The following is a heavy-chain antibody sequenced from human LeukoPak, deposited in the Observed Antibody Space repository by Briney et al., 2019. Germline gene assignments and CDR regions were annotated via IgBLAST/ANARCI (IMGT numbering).Heavy chain of an antibody. Sequence: SETLSLTCTVSGGSISSYYWSWIRQPAGQGLEWIGRIYTSGSTNYHPSLTSRVTMSVDTYKNQFVLQLGSVTAADTAVYYCARDPVVVEATPGDYYYGMDVWGQGTTVTVSS. J-gene: IGHJ6*02. CDR3: ARDPVVVEATPGDYYYGMDV. CDR1: GGSISSYY. CDR2: IYTSGST. D-gene: IGHD2-15*01. V-gene: IGHV4-4*07.